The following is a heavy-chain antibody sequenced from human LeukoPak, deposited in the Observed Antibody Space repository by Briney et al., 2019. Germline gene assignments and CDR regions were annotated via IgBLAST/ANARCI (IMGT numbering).Heavy chain of an antibody. Sequence: ASVKVSCKTSGYTFTDYDITWVRQAPGQGLEWMGRVSPYNGNTYYSQRFQGRVTMTRNTSISTAYMELSSLRSEDTAVYYCARGSQNYYGSGSPDYWGQGTLVTVSS. V-gene: IGHV1-8*02. CDR2: VSPYNGNT. D-gene: IGHD3-10*01. J-gene: IGHJ4*02. CDR3: ARGSQNYYGSGSPDY. CDR1: GYTFTDYD.